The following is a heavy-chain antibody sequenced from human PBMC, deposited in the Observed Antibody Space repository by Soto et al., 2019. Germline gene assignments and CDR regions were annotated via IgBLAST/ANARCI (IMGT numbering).Heavy chain of an antibody. J-gene: IGHJ1*01. V-gene: IGHV3-30-3*01. Sequence: QVQLVESGGGVVQPGRSLRLSCAASGFTFSSYAMHWVRQAPGKGLEWVAVISYDGSNKYYADSVKGRFTISRDNSKNTLYRQMNSLRAEDTAVYYCARDMVAVAVPGGYFQHWGQGTLVTVSS. CDR3: ARDMVAVAVPGGYFQH. CDR1: GFTFSSYA. CDR2: ISYDGSNK. D-gene: IGHD6-19*01.